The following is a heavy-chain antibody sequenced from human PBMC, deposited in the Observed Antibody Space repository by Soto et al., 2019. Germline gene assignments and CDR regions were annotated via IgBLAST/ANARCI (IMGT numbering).Heavy chain of an antibody. V-gene: IGHV3-30-3*01. J-gene: IGHJ3*02. D-gene: IGHD3-10*01. Sequence: PGGSLRLSCAASGFTFSSYAMHWVRQAPGKGLEWVAVISYDGSNKYYADSVKGRFTISRDNSKNTLYLQMNSLRSEDTAVYYCARVPRGVRGPTGAFDIWGQGTMVTVSS. CDR3: ARVPRGVRGPTGAFDI. CDR1: GFTFSSYA. CDR2: ISYDGSNK.